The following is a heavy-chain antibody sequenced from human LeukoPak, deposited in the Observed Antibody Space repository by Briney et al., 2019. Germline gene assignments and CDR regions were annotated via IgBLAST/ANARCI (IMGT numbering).Heavy chain of an antibody. CDR1: EFTFSSYE. CDR2: NSSSGSTI. Sequence: GGSLRLSCAASEFTFSSYEMNWVRQAPGKGLEWVSYNSSSGSTIYYADSVKGRFTISRDNAKNSLYLQMNSLRAEDTALYYCARGIASRLIDSWGQGTLVTVSS. D-gene: IGHD3-3*02. CDR3: ARGIASRLIDS. V-gene: IGHV3-48*03. J-gene: IGHJ4*02.